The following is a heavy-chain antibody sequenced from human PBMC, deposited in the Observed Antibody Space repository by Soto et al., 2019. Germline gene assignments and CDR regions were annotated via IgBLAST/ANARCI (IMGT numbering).Heavy chain of an antibody. CDR3: AKSGAITIFGVVNPYYYYYMDV. D-gene: IGHD3-3*01. CDR1: GFTFSSYG. CDR2: ISYDGSNK. J-gene: IGHJ6*03. V-gene: IGHV3-30*18. Sequence: QVQLVESGGGVVQPGRSLRLSCAASGFTFSSYGMHWVRQAPGKGLEWVAVISYDGSNKYYADSVKGRFTISRDNSKNTLYLQMNSLRAEDTAVYYCAKSGAITIFGVVNPYYYYYMDVWGKGTTVTVSS.